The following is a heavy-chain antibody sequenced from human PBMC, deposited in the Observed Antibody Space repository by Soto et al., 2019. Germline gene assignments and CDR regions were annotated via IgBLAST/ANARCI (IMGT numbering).Heavy chain of an antibody. Sequence: QVQLQESGPGLVKPSQTLSLTCTVSGGSISSGGYYWSWIRQHPGKGLEWIGYIYYSGSTYYNPSIKSRVTISVDTSKNQYCLKLSSVTAADTAVYYCARDPRGYSYGFFDYWGQGTLVTVSS. CDR2: IYYSGST. V-gene: IGHV4-31*03. J-gene: IGHJ4*02. D-gene: IGHD5-18*01. CDR1: GGSISSGGYY. CDR3: ARDPRGYSYGFFDY.